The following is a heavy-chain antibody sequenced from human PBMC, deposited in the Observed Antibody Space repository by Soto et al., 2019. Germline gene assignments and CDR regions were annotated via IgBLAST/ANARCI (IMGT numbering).Heavy chain of an antibody. CDR3: ARDGALYDSSGYYYLY. CDR2: IIPMFGKA. CDR1: GGTFSRYA. Sequence: SVKVSCKASGGTFSRYAINWVRQAPGQGLEWMGGIIPMFGKANYAQKFQGRVTITADESTSAGYLELRSLTSEDTAVYYCARDGALYDSSGYYYLYWGQGTRVTVSS. D-gene: IGHD3-22*01. V-gene: IGHV1-69*13. J-gene: IGHJ4*02.